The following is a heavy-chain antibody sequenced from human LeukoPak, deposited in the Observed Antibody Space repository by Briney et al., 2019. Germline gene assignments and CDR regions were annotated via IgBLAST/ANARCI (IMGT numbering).Heavy chain of an antibody. CDR1: GGSFSDYY. CDR3: ARGRRSSTSRPSAGMRENYYYYMDV. CDR2: INHSGST. D-gene: IGHD2-2*01. J-gene: IGHJ6*03. Sequence: SETLSLTCAVYGGSFSDYYWSWIRQPPGKGLEWIGEINHSGSTNYNPSLKSRVTISVDTSKNQFSLQLSSVTAADTAVYYCARGRRSSTSRPSAGMRENYYYYMDVWGKGTTVTVSS. V-gene: IGHV4-34*01.